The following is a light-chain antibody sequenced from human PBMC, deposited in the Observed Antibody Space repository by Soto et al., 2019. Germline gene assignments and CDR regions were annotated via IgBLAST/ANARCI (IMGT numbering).Light chain of an antibody. Sequence: QLVLTQPHSASGTPGQRGTLSCSGSSSNIGTSSVHWFQQLPGTAPKLLISTTNQRPSGVPERFSGSKSGTSASLAISGLQSEDEADYYCAAWDDSLNGHVFGTGTKLTVL. V-gene: IGLV1-44*01. J-gene: IGLJ1*01. CDR2: TTN. CDR3: AAWDDSLNGHV. CDR1: SSNIGTSS.